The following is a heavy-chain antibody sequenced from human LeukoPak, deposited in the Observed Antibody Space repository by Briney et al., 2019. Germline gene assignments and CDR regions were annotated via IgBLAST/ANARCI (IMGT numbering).Heavy chain of an antibody. CDR3: ARQYCSGGDCYFFD. CDR2: IWYDGNNK. Sequence: PGGSLRLSYAASGFTFSSYGMHWVRQAPGKGLEWVALIWYDGNNKYYADSVKGRFTISRDNSKNTLYLQMNSLRAEDTALYYCARQYCSGGDCYFFDWGQGTLVTVSS. CDR1: GFTFSSYG. D-gene: IGHD2-15*01. V-gene: IGHV3-33*01. J-gene: IGHJ4*02.